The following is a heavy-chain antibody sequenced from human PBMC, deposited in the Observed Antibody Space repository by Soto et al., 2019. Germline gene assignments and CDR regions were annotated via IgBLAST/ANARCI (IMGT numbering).Heavy chain of an antibody. D-gene: IGHD2-15*01. Sequence: VGSVRLSCAASGFTFSSYSMNWVRQAPGKGLEWVSSISSSSSYIYYADSVKGRFTISRDNAKNSLYLQMNGLRAEDTAVYYCARELVLGYCSGGSCPTGWFDPWGQGTLVTVSS. J-gene: IGHJ5*02. V-gene: IGHV3-21*01. CDR1: GFTFSSYS. CDR3: ARELVLGYCSGGSCPTGWFDP. CDR2: ISSSSSYI.